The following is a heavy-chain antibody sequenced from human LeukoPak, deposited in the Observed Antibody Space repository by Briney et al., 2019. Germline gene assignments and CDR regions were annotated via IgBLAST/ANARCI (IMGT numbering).Heavy chain of an antibody. CDR2: IDTSASYK. V-gene: IGHV3-21*01. CDR3: ARGRSITLLRGVAMSDGFDI. D-gene: IGHD3-10*01. Sequence: GGSLRLSCAASGFTFSTYSMNWVRQAPGKGLEWVSFIDTSASYKYYGESMKGRFTISRDNAKKSLYLQMNGLRADDTAVCYCARGRSITLLRGVAMSDGFDIWGQGTMVTVSP. J-gene: IGHJ3*02. CDR1: GFTFSTYS.